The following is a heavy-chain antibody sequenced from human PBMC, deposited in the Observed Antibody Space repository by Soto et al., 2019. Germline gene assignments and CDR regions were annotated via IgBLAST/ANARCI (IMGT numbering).Heavy chain of an antibody. J-gene: IGHJ4*02. CDR1: GGSISSGSYY. D-gene: IGHD4-17*01. Sequence: QLQLQESGPGLVKPSETLSLTCTVSGGSISSGSYYWGWIRQPPGQGLEWIGSIYYSGSTYYNPSLKSQLTIPVDPSQNQFSLKLSSVAAADTAVYYCASLSITVPKLSYFDYWGQGTLVTVSS. CDR2: IYYSGST. CDR3: ASLSITVPKLSYFDY. V-gene: IGHV4-39*01.